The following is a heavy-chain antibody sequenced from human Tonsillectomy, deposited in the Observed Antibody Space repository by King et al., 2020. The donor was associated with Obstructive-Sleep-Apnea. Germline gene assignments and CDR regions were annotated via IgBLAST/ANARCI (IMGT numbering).Heavy chain of an antibody. D-gene: IGHD6-19*01. CDR1: GFTFSSFA. CDR2: ISSNWGTA. J-gene: IGHJ4*02. Sequence: VQLVESGGGLVQPGGSLRLSCSASGFTFSSFAMHWVRQAPGKGLEYVSAISSNWGTAYYADSLKGRFTISRDNSKKTLYLQMGSLRTEDTAVYYCVKGRWSSGWSDYWGQGTLVTVSS. CDR3: VKGRWSSGWSDY. V-gene: IGHV3-64D*09.